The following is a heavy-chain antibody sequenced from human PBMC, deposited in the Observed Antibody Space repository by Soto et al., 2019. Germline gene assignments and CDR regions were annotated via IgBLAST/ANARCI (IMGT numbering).Heavy chain of an antibody. CDR3: ARDLGGSYYAPVDY. J-gene: IGHJ4*02. V-gene: IGHV1-18*01. Sequence: QVQLVQSGAEVKKPGASVKVSCKASGYTFTSCGISWVRQCTGQGLEWMGWISAYNGNTKYAQKFQGRVTMTTDTSTSTAYMELRSLRSDDTAVYYCARDLGGSYYAPVDYWGQGTLVTVSS. CDR2: ISAYNGNT. CDR1: GYTFTSCG. D-gene: IGHD1-26*01.